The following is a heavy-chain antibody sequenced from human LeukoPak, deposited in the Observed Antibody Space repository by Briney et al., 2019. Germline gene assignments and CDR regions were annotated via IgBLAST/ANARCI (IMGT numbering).Heavy chain of an antibody. V-gene: IGHV1-69-2*01. CDR3: ATNLRRALNSFDP. CDR2: VDPEDGET. Sequence: ASVKVSCKASGYTFTDYHIYWVQQAPGKGLEWMGRVDPEDGETLYAEKFQGRVTITADTSTDTAYMELSSLRSEDTAVYYCATNLRRALNSFDPWGQGTLVTVSS. J-gene: IGHJ5*02. CDR1: GYTFTDYH.